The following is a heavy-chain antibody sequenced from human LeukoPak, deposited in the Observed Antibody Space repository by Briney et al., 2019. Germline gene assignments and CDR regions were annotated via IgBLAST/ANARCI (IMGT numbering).Heavy chain of an antibody. D-gene: IGHD1-26*01. J-gene: IGHJ1*01. CDR3: AKSGSYYTEYFHH. V-gene: IGHV1-69*05. Sequence: ASVKVSCKASGGTFNSYGISWVRPAPGQGLQWMGGIIATYGTPNYAQKFQGRVTITMDESTITAYMELTSLRSEDTAVYYCAKSGSYYTEYFHHWGQGTLVTVSS. CDR1: GGTFNSYG. CDR2: IIATYGTP.